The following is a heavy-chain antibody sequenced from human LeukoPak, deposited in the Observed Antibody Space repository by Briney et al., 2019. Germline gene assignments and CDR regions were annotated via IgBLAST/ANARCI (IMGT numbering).Heavy chain of an antibody. Sequence: GGSLRLYCAASGFTFSSYEMNWDRQAPGKGLEWVSVIYSGGSTYYADSVKGRFTISRDNSKNTLYLQMNSLRAEDTAVYYCASSTSINAEYFQHWGQGTLVTVSS. CDR3: ASSTSINAEYFQH. CDR2: IYSGGST. J-gene: IGHJ1*01. V-gene: IGHV3-66*02. D-gene: IGHD2-2*01. CDR1: GFTFSSYE.